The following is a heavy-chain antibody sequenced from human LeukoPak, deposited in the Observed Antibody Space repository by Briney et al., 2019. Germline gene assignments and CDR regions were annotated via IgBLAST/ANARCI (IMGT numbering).Heavy chain of an antibody. V-gene: IGHV4-59*12. CDR1: GGSINNYY. D-gene: IGHD5-18*01. CDR3: ARINEYTYGYYYYMDV. J-gene: IGHJ6*03. CDR2: IYYSGST. Sequence: SETLSLTCTVSGGSINNYYWSWIRQPPGEGLEWIGYIYYSGSTNYNPSLKSRVTMSVDTSKNQFSLKLSSVTAADTAVYYCARINEYTYGYYYYMDVWGKGTTVTVSS.